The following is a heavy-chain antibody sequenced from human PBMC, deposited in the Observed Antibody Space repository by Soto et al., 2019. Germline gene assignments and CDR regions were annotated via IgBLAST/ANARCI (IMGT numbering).Heavy chain of an antibody. CDR2: ISYDGSNK. J-gene: IGHJ4*02. CDR1: GFTFSSYG. D-gene: IGHD2-15*01. Sequence: PGGSLRLSCAASGFTFSSYGMHWVRQAPGKGLEWVAVISYDGSNKYYADSVKGRFTISRDNSKNTLYLQMNSLRAEDTAVYYCAKDRPGGIVVVVAATRGNYWGQGTLVTVSS. CDR3: AKDRPGGIVVVVAATRGNY. V-gene: IGHV3-30*18.